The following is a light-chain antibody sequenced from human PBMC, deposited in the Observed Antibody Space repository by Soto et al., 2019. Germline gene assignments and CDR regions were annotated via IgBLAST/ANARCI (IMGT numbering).Light chain of an antibody. CDR3: VLYMGSGIWV. CDR2: STN. V-gene: IGLV8-61*01. CDR1: SGSVSTSYY. Sequence: QTVVTQEPSFSVSPGGTVTLTCGLSSGSVSTSYYPSWYQQTPGQAPRTLIYSTNTRSSGVPDRFTGSILGNKAALTITGAQADDESDYSCVLYMGSGIWVFGGGNKVTVL. J-gene: IGLJ3*02.